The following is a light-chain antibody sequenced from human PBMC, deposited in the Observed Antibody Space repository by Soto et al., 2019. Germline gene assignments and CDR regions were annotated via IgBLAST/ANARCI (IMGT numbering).Light chain of an antibody. V-gene: IGLV2-14*01. CDR1: SSDVGGYNY. CDR3: SSYTSSSTL. Sequence: QSVLTQPASVSGSPGQSITISCTGTSSDVGGYNYFSWYQQHPGKAPKLMIYDVSNRPSGVSNRFSGSKSGNTASLTISGLQAEDEADYYCSSYTSSSTLFGGGTKLTVL. CDR2: DVS. J-gene: IGLJ2*01.